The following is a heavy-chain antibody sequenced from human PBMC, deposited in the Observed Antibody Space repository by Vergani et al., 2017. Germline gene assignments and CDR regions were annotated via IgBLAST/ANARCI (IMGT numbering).Heavy chain of an antibody. CDR3: ARYPRLLQAYDYYYGMDV. J-gene: IGHJ6*02. CDR1: GGSISSGGYY. V-gene: IGHV4-31*03. Sequence: QVQLQESGPGLVKPSQTLSLTCTVSGGSISSGGYYWSWIRQHPGKGLEWIGYIYYSGSTYYNPSLKSRVTISVDTSKNQFSLKLSSVSAADTAVYYCARYPRLLQAYDYYYGMDVWGQGTTVAVSS. D-gene: IGHD3-22*01. CDR2: IYYSGST.